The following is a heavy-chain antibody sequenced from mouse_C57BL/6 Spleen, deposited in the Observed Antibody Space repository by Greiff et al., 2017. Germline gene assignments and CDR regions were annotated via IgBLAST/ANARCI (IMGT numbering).Heavy chain of an antibody. D-gene: IGHD2-3*01. J-gene: IGHJ1*03. Sequence: VQLQQPGAELVMPVASVKLSCKASGYTFTSYWMHWVKQRPGQGLEWIGEIDPSDSYTNYNQKFKGKSTLTVDTSASTAYMQLSSLTSEDSAVYYCSRYEGYYRGYYDVWGTGTTVTVSS. CDR1: GYTFTSYW. V-gene: IGHV1-69*01. CDR2: IDPSDSYT. CDR3: SRYEGYYRGYYDV.